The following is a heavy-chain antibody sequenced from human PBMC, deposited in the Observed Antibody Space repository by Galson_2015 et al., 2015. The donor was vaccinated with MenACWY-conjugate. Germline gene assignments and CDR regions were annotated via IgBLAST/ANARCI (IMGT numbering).Heavy chain of an antibody. V-gene: IGHV1-18*01. CDR3: AGEGIRPGNPVDIDV. CDR1: GYTFARFG. Sequence: PVKVSCKASGYTFARFGITWVRQAPGQGLEWMVWISGYNGNTKYAQKFQDRVTMTTDTSTTTMYMELRSLRSDDTAVYYCAGEGIRPGNPVDIDVWVRGSTVTVSS. D-gene: IGHD1-14*01. J-gene: IGHJ6*03. CDR2: ISGYNGNT.